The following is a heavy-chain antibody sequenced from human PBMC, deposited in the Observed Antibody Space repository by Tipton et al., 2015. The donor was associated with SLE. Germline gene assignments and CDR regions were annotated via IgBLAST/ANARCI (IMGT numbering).Heavy chain of an antibody. D-gene: IGHD5-12*01. J-gene: IGHJ6*02. CDR1: GFTFDDYA. CDR3: ARLALDSGFDYYNYGMDV. V-gene: IGHV3-48*03. CDR2: ISSSGSTI. Sequence: SLRLSCAASGFTFDDYAMHWVRQAPGKGLEWVSYISSSGSTIYYADSVKGRFTISRDNTKNSLDLQMSSLRPEDTAVYYCARLALDSGFDYYNYGMDVWGQGTTVIVSS.